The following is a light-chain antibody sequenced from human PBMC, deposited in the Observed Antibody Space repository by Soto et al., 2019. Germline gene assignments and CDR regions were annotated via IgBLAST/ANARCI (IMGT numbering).Light chain of an antibody. Sequence: EIVMTQSPATLSVSPGERATLSCRASQSVTGNLAWYQQKPGQAPRLLIYAASTRATGIPARFSGSGSGTEVTLTIISLQSEDSAVYYCQHYNNWPAFTFGPGTKVEI. CDR3: QHYNNWPAFT. J-gene: IGKJ3*01. CDR2: AAS. V-gene: IGKV3-15*01. CDR1: QSVTGN.